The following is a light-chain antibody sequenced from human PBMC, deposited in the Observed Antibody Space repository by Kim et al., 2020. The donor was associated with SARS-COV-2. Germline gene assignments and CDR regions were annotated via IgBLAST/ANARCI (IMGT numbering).Light chain of an antibody. CDR2: EDN. CDR1: SGSIGNNF. V-gene: IGLV6-57*04. Sequence: NFMLTQPHSVSGSPGKTVTISCTRSSGSIGNNFVQWYQHRPDSAPTTVIYEDNQRPSGVPDRFSGFIDYSSDSASLTIFGLQPEDEADYYCHSYDSNNQVFGGGTQLTVL. J-gene: IGLJ3*02. CDR3: HSYDSNNQV.